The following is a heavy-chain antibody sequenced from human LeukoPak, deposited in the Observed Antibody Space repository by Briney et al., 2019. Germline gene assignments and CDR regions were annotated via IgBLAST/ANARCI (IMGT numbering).Heavy chain of an antibody. Sequence: QPGGALRLPCVASGFTPFDFFLHRGRQAPGKGLEGISLISGDGDNTYYANSVKGRFTISRDKSKNSLYLQMSSLRAEDTALYYCAKGVRSGTYYNCFDPWGQGTLVTVSS. CDR1: GFTPFDFF. CDR3: AKGVRSGTYYNCFDP. D-gene: IGHD1-26*01. CDR2: ISGDGDNT. V-gene: IGHV3-43*02. J-gene: IGHJ5*02.